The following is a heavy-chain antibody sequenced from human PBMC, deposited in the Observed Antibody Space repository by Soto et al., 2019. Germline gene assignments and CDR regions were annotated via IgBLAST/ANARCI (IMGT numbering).Heavy chain of an antibody. CDR3: ARERRDDNGDYGMAY. CDR1: GGSISSGGYY. J-gene: IGHJ4*02. V-gene: IGHV4-31*03. D-gene: IGHD4-17*01. Sequence: QVQLQESGPGLVKPSQTLSLTCTVSGGSISSGGYYWSWIRQHPGKGLEWIGYIYYSGSTYYNPSLKSRITISVDTSKNPSSLKLSSVTAADTAVYYCARERRDDNGDYGMAYWGQGTLVTVSS. CDR2: IYYSGST.